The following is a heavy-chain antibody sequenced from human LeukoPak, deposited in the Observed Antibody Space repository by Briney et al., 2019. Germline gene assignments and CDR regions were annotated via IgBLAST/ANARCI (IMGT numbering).Heavy chain of an antibody. J-gene: IGHJ3*02. D-gene: IGHD3-9*01. CDR3: AKASNVLRYFDWFGAFDI. CDR2: ISGGGGST. Sequence: PGGSLRLSCADSGFSLSRYAMSWVRQAPREGLEWVSAISGGGGSTYYADSVKGQFTIPSDNSKNTLYLQMNSLRAEDTAVYYCAKASNVLRYFDWFGAFDIWAQGTMDSVSS. CDR1: GFSLSRYA. V-gene: IGHV3-23*01.